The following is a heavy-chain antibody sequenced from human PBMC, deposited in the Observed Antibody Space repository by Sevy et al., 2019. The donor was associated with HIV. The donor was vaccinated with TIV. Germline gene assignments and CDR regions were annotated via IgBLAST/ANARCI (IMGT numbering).Heavy chain of an antibody. J-gene: IGHJ6*02. V-gene: IGHV3-33*06. Sequence: GGSLRLSCAAAGFTFSNYAMHWVRQAPGKGLEWVAIIWSDGAYQYHGDSVKGRFTISRDNSKNTLYLQMNNVRVEDTAVYYCAKRRVQSGLSGGGANYGWDVCGQGTTVTVSS. CDR1: GFTFSNYA. D-gene: IGHD2-8*02. CDR3: AKRRVQSGLSGGGANYGWDV. CDR2: IWSDGAYQ.